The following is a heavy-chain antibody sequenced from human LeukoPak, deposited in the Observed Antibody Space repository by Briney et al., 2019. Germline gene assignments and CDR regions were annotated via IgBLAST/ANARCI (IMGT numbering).Heavy chain of an antibody. J-gene: IGHJ5*02. CDR3: ARDRSYYDSSGYYHRENWFDP. CDR2: IYAYNGNT. V-gene: IGHV1-18*01. CDR1: GYTFTSYG. Sequence: ASVNVSCKASGYTFTSYGISWVRQAPGQGLEWMGWIYAYNGNTNYAQKLQGRVTMTTDTSTSTAYMEPRSLRSDDTAVYYCARDRSYYDSSGYYHRENWFDPWGQGTLVTVSS. D-gene: IGHD3-22*01.